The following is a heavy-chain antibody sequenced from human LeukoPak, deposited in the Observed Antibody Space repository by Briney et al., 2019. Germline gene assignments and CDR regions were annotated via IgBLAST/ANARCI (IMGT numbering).Heavy chain of an antibody. CDR1: GFTLSSYA. CDR3: AKGYCSSTSCYFYFDY. CDR2: ISGSGGST. D-gene: IGHD2-2*01. J-gene: IGHJ4*02. Sequence: GGSLRLSCAASGFTLSSYAMSWVRQAPGKGLEWVSAISGSGGSTYYADSVKGRFTISRDNSKNTLYLQMNSLRAEDTAVYYCAKGYCSSTSCYFYFDYWGQGTLVTVSS. V-gene: IGHV3-23*01.